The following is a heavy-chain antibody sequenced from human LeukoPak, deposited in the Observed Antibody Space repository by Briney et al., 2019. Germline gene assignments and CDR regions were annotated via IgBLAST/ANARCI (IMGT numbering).Heavy chain of an antibody. V-gene: IGHV1-8*03. Sequence: ASVKVSCKASGYTFTSYVINWVRQATGQGLEWMGWMNPNSGNTGYAQKFQGRVTITRNTSISTAYMELSSLRSGDTAVYYCARGDGWSDYMDVWGKGTTVTVSS. CDR2: MNPNSGNT. D-gene: IGHD2-2*03. J-gene: IGHJ6*03. CDR3: ARGDGWSDYMDV. CDR1: GYTFTSYV.